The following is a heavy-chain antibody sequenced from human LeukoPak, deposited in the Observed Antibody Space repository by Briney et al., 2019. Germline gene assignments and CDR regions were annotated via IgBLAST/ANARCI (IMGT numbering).Heavy chain of an antibody. CDR1: GFTFSSYG. D-gene: IGHD3-22*01. Sequence: GGSLRLSCAASGFTFSSYGMHWVRQAPGKGLEWVAVIWYDGSNKYYADCVKGRFTISRDNSKNTLYLQMNSLRAEDTAVYYCARDRVTLIEYFQYWGQGTLVTVSS. V-gene: IGHV3-33*01. J-gene: IGHJ1*01. CDR2: IWYDGSNK. CDR3: ARDRVTLIEYFQY.